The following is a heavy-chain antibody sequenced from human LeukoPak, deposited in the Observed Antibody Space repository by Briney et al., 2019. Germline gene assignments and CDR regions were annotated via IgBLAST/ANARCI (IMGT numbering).Heavy chain of an antibody. CDR1: GFIFDKYA. CDR2: ISGDGGST. J-gene: IGHJ1*01. D-gene: IGHD1-26*01. CDR3: GSDSQEFFQH. Sequence: GGSLRLSCAASGFIFDKYAIHWVRQAPGKGLEWVSLISGDGGSTYYADSMKGRFTISRDNSKNSLYLQMNSLRTEDTALYYCGSDSQEFFQHWGQGTLVTVSS. V-gene: IGHV3-43*02.